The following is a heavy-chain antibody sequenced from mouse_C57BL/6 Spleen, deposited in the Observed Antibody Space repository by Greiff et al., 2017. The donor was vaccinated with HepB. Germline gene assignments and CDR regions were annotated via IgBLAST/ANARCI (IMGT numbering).Heavy chain of an antibody. CDR1: GYSFTGYF. V-gene: IGHV1-20*01. CDR3: ARRTVAEVFDY. CDR2: INPYNGDT. J-gene: IGHJ2*01. Sequence: EVKLMESGPELVKPGDSVKISCKASGYSFTGYFMNWVMQSHGKSLEWIGRINPYNGDTFYNQKFKGKATLTVDKSSSTAHMELRSLTSEDSAVYYCARRTVAEVFDYWGQGTTLTVSS. D-gene: IGHD1-1*01.